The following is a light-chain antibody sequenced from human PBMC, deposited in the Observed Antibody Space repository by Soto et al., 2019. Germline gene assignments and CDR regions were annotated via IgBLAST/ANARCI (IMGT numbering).Light chain of an antibody. J-gene: IGKJ1*01. CDR1: QGISTS. V-gene: IGKV3-15*01. CDR2: GAS. CDR3: QQYNNWPPWT. Sequence: EIVMTQSPATLSVSPGERATVSCRASQGISTSLAWYQQKPGQAPRLLIYGASTRATGIPARFSGSGSGTEFTLTISSLQTEDFAVYYCQQYNNWPPWTFGQGTKV.